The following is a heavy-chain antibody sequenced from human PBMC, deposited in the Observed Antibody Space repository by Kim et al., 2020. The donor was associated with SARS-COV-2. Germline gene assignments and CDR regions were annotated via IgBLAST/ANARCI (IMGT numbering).Heavy chain of an antibody. CDR3: AKEIGWRWGPTTYFQYFGMDV. D-gene: IGHD3-3*01. CDR2: ISGDGGST. CDR1: GFTFDDFA. V-gene: IGHV3-43*02. Sequence: GGSLRLSCAASGFTFDDFAMHWVRQAPGKGLEWVSLISGDGGSTYYADSVKGRFTISRDNSKNSLYLQMNRLRTDDTALYYCAKEIGWRWGPTTYFQYFGMDVWGQGTTVPVSS. J-gene: IGHJ6*02.